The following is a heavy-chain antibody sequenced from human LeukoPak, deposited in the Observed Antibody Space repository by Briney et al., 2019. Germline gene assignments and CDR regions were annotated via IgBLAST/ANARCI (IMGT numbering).Heavy chain of an antibody. J-gene: IGHJ4*02. CDR3: ARGYSSGPLFDY. CDR2: ISGSDGST. Sequence: PGGSLRLSCAASGFTFSSYSMNWVRQAPGKGLEWVSAISGSDGSTYYADSVKGRFTISRDNSKNTLYLQMNSLRAEDTAVYYCARGYSSGPLFDYWGQGTLVIVSS. CDR1: GFTFSSYS. D-gene: IGHD3-22*01. V-gene: IGHV3-23*01.